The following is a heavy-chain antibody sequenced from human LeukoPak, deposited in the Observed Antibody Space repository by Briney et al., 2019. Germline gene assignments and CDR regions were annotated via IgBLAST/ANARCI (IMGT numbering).Heavy chain of an antibody. V-gene: IGHV4-59*01. CDR1: GGSISSYY. D-gene: IGHD6-6*01. J-gene: IGHJ4*02. CDR2: IYYSGST. CDR3: ARDSSSSGRDYFDY. Sequence: SETLSLTCTVSGGSISSYYWSWIRQPPGKGLEWIGYIYYSGSTNYNPSLKSRVTISVDTSKNQFSLKLSSVTAADTAVYYCARDSSSSGRDYFDYWGQGTLVTVSS.